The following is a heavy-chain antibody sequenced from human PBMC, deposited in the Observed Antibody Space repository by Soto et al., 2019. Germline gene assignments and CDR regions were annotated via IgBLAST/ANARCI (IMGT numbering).Heavy chain of an antibody. V-gene: IGHV3-33*01. D-gene: IGHD3-22*01. CDR3: AREAPDYDSSGYWAPDAFDI. Sequence: GGSLRLSCAASGFSFSSYGMHWVRQAPGKGLEWVALIWYDGSNKYYADSVKGRFTISRDNSKNTLYLQMNTLRAEDTALYYCAREAPDYDSSGYWAPDAFDIWGQGTMVTVSS. CDR2: IWYDGSNK. J-gene: IGHJ3*02. CDR1: GFSFSSYG.